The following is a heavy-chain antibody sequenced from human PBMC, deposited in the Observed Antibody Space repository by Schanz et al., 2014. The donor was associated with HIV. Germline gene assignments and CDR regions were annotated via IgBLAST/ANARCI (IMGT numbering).Heavy chain of an antibody. CDR2: ISAYTGNA. V-gene: IGHV1-18*01. D-gene: IGHD3-22*01. CDR3: AGSSEYSSGWYVL. Sequence: QAQLVQSGAELKKPGASVKVSCKASGYTFTSHGITWLRQAPGQGLQWMGWISAYTGNADYAQKFQGRVTMTTDTPTSTAYMELRSLTSDDTAVYFCAGSSEYSSGWYVLWGQGTLVTVSS. J-gene: IGHJ5*02. CDR1: GYTFTSHG.